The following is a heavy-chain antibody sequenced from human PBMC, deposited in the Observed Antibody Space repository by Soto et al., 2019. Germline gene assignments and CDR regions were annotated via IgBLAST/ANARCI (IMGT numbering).Heavy chain of an antibody. V-gene: IGHV3-30*18. Sequence: GSLRLSCAASGFTFSSYGMHWVRQAPGKGLEWVAVISYDGSNKYYADSVKGRFTISRDNSKNTLYLQMNSLRAEDTAVYYCAKDHTHYDFWSGYQYYYGMDVWGQGTTVTVSS. CDR2: ISYDGSNK. CDR3: AKDHTHYDFWSGYQYYYGMDV. J-gene: IGHJ6*02. D-gene: IGHD3-3*01. CDR1: GFTFSSYG.